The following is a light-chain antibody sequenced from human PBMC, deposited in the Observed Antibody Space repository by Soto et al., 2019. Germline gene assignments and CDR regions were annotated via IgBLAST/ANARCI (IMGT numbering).Light chain of an antibody. J-gene: IGKJ2*01. Sequence: EIVMTQSPATLSVSPGERATLSCRASQSVSSNLAWYQQKPGQAPRLLIYGASTSATGIPARFSGSGSGTEVTLTISSLQSEDFALYYGQQYNNWPPYTFGQGTNLEIK. CDR1: QSVSSN. V-gene: IGKV3-15*01. CDR3: QQYNNWPPYT. CDR2: GAS.